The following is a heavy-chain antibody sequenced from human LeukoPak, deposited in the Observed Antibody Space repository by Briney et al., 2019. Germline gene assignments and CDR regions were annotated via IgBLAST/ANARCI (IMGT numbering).Heavy chain of an antibody. V-gene: IGHV1-69*01. CDR2: IIPIFGTA. Sequence: GASVKVSCKASGGTFSSYAISWVRQAPGQGLEWMGVIIPIFGTANYAQKFQGRVTITADESTSTAYMELSSLRSEDTAVYYCARADPYYYYMDVWGKGTTVTVSS. CDR1: GGTFSSYA. CDR3: ARADPYYYYMDV. J-gene: IGHJ6*03.